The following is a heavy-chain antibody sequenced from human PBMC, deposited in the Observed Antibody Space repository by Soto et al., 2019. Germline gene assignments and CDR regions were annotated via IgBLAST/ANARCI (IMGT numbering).Heavy chain of an antibody. CDR2: IYWDDDK. D-gene: IGHD2-2*01. J-gene: IGHJ3*02. V-gene: IGHV2-5*02. Sequence: DWIRQPPGKALEWLALIYWDDDKRYSPSLKSRLTITKDASKNQVVLTMTNMDPVDTATYYCAHTEVVTAAPLSAFDIWGQGTMVTVSS. CDR3: AHTEVVTAAPLSAFDI.